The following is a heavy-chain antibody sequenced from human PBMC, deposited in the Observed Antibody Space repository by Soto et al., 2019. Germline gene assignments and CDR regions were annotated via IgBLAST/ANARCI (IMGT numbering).Heavy chain of an antibody. CDR2: MNPNRGNT. V-gene: IGHV1-8*01. CDR1: GYTFTSYD. Sequence: QVQLVQSGAEVKKPGASVKVSCKASGYTFTSYDINWVRQATGQGLEWVGWMNPNRGNTGYAQKFQGRVTMPRNTSNSTAYRVLRRLRSQAAGVDYCARVVVRGMDGWGHGTTVTVSS. CDR3: ARVVVRGMDG. D-gene: IGHD2-15*01. J-gene: IGHJ6*02.